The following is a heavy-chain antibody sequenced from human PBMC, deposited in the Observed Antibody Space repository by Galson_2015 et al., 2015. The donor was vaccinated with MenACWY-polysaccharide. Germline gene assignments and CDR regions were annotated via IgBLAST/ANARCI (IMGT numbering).Heavy chain of an antibody. CDR3: ARGHYGMDV. J-gene: IGHJ6*02. Sequence: SLRLSCAVFGFTFKNYWMSWVRQAPGKGLEWVANIKKDGSEKYCVDSVRGRFTISRDNGRSSLYLQMNGLRAEDTAVYYCARGHYGMDVWGQGTTVIVS. V-gene: IGHV3-7*01. CDR1: GFTFKNYW. CDR2: IKKDGSEK.